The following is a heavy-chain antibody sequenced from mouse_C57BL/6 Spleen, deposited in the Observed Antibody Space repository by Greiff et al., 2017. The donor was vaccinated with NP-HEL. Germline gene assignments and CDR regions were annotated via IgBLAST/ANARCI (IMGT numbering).Heavy chain of an antibody. CDR3: TSELEGGY. CDR1: GYTFTDYE. V-gene: IGHV1-15*01. D-gene: IGHD4-1*01. Sequence: QVQLQQSGAELVRPGASVTLSCKASGYTFTDYEMHWVKQTPVHGLEWIGAIDPETGGTAYNQKFKGKAILTADKSSSTAYMERRSLTSEDSAVYYCTSELEGGYWGQGTTLTVSA. CDR2: IDPETGGT. J-gene: IGHJ2*01.